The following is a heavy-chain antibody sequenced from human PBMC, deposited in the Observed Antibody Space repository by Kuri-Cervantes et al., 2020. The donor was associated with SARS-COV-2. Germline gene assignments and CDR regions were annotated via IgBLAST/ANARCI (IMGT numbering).Heavy chain of an antibody. Sequence: SETLSLTCTVSGGSISSGDYYWSWIRQPPGKGLEWIEYIYYSGSTYYNPSLKSRVTISVDTSKNQFSLNLSSVTAADTAVYYCARDDFRTANPTLAGYWGQGTLVTVSS. CDR3: ARDDFRTANPTLAGY. D-gene: IGHD3/OR15-3a*01. CDR2: IYYSGST. J-gene: IGHJ4*02. CDR1: GGSISSGDYY. V-gene: IGHV4-30-4*01.